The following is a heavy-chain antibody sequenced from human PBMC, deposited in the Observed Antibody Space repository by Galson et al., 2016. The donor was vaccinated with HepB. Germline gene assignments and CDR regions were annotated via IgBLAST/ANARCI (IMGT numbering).Heavy chain of an antibody. J-gene: IGHJ6*02. D-gene: IGHD3-10*01. CDR3: ARDEITVIRGNIYYSGMHV. V-gene: IGHV3-33*01. CDR2: IWNDGNNK. CDR1: GFSFRTYA. Sequence: SLRLSCAASGFSFRTYAMHWVRQAPGKGLEWVALIWNDGNNKYYADSVKGRFTISRDNSKNTLFLQMNSLRAEDTAVYYCARDEITVIRGNIYYSGMHVWGLGTTVTVS.